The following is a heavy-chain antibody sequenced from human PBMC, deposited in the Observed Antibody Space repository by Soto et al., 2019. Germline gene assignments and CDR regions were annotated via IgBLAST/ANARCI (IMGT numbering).Heavy chain of an antibody. J-gene: IGHJ4*02. CDR3: AKDRDYYYSWEY. D-gene: IGHD3-22*01. V-gene: IGHV3-23*01. CDR2: ISGSGGST. Sequence: EVQLLASGGGLVQPGGSLRLSCAASGFTFSSYAMSWVRQAPGKGLERVSAISGSGGSTYYADSVKGRFTISSDNSKNTLSRQMNSLRAEDTAVYYCAKDRDYYYSWEYWGQGTLVTVSS. CDR1: GFTFSSYA.